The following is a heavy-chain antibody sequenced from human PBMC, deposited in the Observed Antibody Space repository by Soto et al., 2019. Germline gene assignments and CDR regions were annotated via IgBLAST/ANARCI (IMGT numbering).Heavy chain of an antibody. V-gene: IGHV4-39*01. CDR2: IFYSGST. CDR3: ARHLTYCSAGSCYSDFPYYGMDV. D-gene: IGHD2-15*01. CDR1: GGSISSSSYY. J-gene: IGHJ6*02. Sequence: QLQLQESGPGLVKPSETLSLTCTVSGGSISSSSYYWGWIRQPPGKGLEWIGSIFYSGSTYYNPSFQSRVTIAVDTSKNQFSLKLSSVTAADTAVYYCARHLTYCSAGSCYSDFPYYGMDVWGQGTTVTVSS.